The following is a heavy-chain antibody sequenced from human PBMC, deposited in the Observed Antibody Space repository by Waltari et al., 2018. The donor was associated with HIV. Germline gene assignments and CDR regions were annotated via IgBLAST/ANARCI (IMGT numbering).Heavy chain of an antibody. Sequence: EVQVVESGGGLVQRGGSLRLSCAASGFTFSTYEMNWGRQAPGKGLEWVSYISSSGSTIYYADSVKGRFTISRDNAKNSLYLQMNSLRAEDTAVYFCARDGSSYYGLDYWGRGTLVTVSS. J-gene: IGHJ4*02. V-gene: IGHV3-48*03. CDR1: GFTFSTYE. CDR3: ARDGSSYYGLDY. D-gene: IGHD1-26*01. CDR2: ISSSGSTI.